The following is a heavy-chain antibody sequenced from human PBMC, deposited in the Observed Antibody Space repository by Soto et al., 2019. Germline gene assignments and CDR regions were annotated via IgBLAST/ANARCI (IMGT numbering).Heavy chain of an antibody. CDR3: ARDGDIIAAAGTGKAFDI. CDR1: GYTFTSYG. V-gene: IGHV1-18*01. CDR2: ISAYNGNT. J-gene: IGHJ3*02. D-gene: IGHD6-13*01. Sequence: QVPLVQSGAEVKKPGASVKVSCKASGYTFTSYGISWVRQAPGQGLEWMGWISAYNGNTNYAQKLQGRVTMTTDTSTSTAYMELRSLRSDDTAVYYCARDGDIIAAAGTGKAFDIWGQGTMVTVSS.